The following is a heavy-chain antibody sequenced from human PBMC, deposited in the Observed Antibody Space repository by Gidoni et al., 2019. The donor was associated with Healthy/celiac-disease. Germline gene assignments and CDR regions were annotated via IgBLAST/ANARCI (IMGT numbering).Heavy chain of an antibody. J-gene: IGHJ4*02. CDR1: GYPFTRYA. CDR2: INAGNGNT. Sequence: QVPLVQSVAEVKQPGASVKVSCTASGYPFTRYAMHWVRQAPGQRLEWMGWINAGNGNTKYSQKFQGRVTITRDTSASTAYMELSSLRSEDTAVYYCARRLVAGRAECPFDYWGQGTRVTVSS. V-gene: IGHV1-3*01. CDR3: ARRLVAGRAECPFDY. D-gene: IGHD6-19*01.